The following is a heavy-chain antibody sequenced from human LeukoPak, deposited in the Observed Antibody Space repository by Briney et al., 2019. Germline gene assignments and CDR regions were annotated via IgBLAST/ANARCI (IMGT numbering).Heavy chain of an antibody. CDR1: GYTFTSYG. CDR2: ISAYNGNT. CDR3: ARGKSLSYDFWSGYYTLNWFDP. D-gene: IGHD3-3*01. Sequence: ASVKVSCKASGYTFTSYGISWVRQAPGQGLEWMGWISAYNGNTNYAQKLQGRVTMTTDTSTSTAYMELSRLRSDDTAVYYCARGKSLSYDFWSGYYTLNWFDPWGQGTLVTVSS. J-gene: IGHJ5*02. V-gene: IGHV1-18*01.